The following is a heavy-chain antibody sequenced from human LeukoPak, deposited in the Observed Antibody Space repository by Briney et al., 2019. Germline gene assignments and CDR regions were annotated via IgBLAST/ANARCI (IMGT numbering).Heavy chain of an antibody. CDR2: IRYDESTK. CDR1: GFTFSSYD. D-gene: IGHD6-6*01. Sequence: AGGSLRLSCAAPGFTFSSYDMHWVRQAPGKGLEGVAFIRYDESTKSYADSVKGRFTISRDNSKNTLYLQMNSLRAADTSVYYCARDSYSSSASFDYWGQGTLVTVSS. CDR3: ARDSYSSSASFDY. J-gene: IGHJ4*02. V-gene: IGHV3-30*02.